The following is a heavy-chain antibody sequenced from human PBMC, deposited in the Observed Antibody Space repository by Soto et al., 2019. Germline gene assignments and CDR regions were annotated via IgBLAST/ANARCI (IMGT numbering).Heavy chain of an antibody. V-gene: IGHV3-33*01. CDR3: AREGGYYNFDY. CDR2: IWYDGSKK. J-gene: IGHJ4*02. D-gene: IGHD3-22*01. CDR1: GFTFRSHG. Sequence: GGSLRLSRAGAGFTFRSHGIHRVRQAPGKGLEWVAVIWYDGSKKYYADSVKGRFTISRDNSKNTLYLQMNSLRAEDTAVYYCAREGGYYNFDYWGQGTLVTVSS.